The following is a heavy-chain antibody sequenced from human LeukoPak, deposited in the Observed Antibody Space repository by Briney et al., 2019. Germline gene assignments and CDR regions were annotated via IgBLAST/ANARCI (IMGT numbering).Heavy chain of an antibody. V-gene: IGHV5-51*01. D-gene: IGHD2-2*01. Sequence: GESLKISCQGSGYNFTNYWIGWVRQMPGKGLEWMGIIYPGDSDTRYSPSFQGQVTISADKSIRAAYLQWSSLKASDTDMYYCARVFCSSISCYADFDYWGQGTLVTVSS. J-gene: IGHJ4*02. CDR2: IYPGDSDT. CDR3: ARVFCSSISCYADFDY. CDR1: GYNFTNYW.